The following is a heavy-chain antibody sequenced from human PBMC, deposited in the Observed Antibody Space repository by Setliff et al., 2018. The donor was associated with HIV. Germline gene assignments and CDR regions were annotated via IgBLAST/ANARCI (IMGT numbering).Heavy chain of an antibody. CDR3: ARGKTWLRFLDY. D-gene: IGHD5-12*01. Sequence: ASVKVSCKASGYTFNNYGLSWVRQAPGQGLEWMGWINTHSGYTNYAQNVQGRVTVTMDTSTSTAYMELRSLQSDDTAVYYCARGKTWLRFLDYWGQGTLVTVSS. CDR1: GYTFNNYG. CDR2: INTHSGYT. J-gene: IGHJ4*02. V-gene: IGHV1-18*01.